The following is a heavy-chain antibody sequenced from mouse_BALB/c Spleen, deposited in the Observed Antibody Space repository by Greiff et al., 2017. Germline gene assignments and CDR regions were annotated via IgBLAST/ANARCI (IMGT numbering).Heavy chain of an antibody. D-gene: IGHD4-1*01. J-gene: IGHJ2*01. Sequence: EVQLVESGGGLVKPGGSLKLSCAASGFAFSSYDMSWVRQTPEKRLEWVAYISSGGGSTYYPDTVKGRFTISRDNAKNTLYLQMSSLKSEDTAMYYCAGHPIWAFDYWGQGTTLTVSS. CDR3: AGHPIWAFDY. V-gene: IGHV5-12-1*01. CDR1: GFAFSSYD. CDR2: ISSGGGST.